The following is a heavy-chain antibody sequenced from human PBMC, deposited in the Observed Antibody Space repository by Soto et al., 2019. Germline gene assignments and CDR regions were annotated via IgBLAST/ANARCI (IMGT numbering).Heavy chain of an antibody. CDR2: IHPGNGKT. CDR1: GYSFTNYP. V-gene: IGHV1-3*01. CDR3: ARSYRGAYKDCFDP. D-gene: IGHD1-26*01. J-gene: IGHJ5*02. Sequence: QGQLVQSGAELKTPGASVKVSCKASGYSFTNYPIHWVRQAPGQRLEWMGWIHPGNGKTEYAQRFQGRVTSSRVTXXSTVYMELSSLTSDDTAVYFCARSYRGAYKDCFDPWGQGTLVTVSS.